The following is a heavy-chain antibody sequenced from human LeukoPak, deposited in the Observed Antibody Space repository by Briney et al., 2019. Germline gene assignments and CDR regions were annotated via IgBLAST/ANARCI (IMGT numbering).Heavy chain of an antibody. CDR3: ARRIISWDSNVYLDLDY. Sequence: PGGSLRLSCAASGFTFNTYYMNWVRQAPGKGLEWVAVISYDGSNKYYADSVKGRFTISRDNSKNTLYLQMNSLRAEDTAVYYCARRIISWDSNVYLDLDYWGQGTLVTVSS. CDR2: ISYDGSNK. J-gene: IGHJ4*02. CDR1: GFTFNTYY. D-gene: IGHD3-22*01. V-gene: IGHV3-30*03.